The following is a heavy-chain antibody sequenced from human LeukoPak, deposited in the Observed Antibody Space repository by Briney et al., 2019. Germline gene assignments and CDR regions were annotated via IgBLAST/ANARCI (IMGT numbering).Heavy chain of an antibody. CDR1: GGSISSSNW. J-gene: IGHJ4*02. V-gene: IGHV4-4*02. CDR2: IYHSGST. CDR3: ARKINFDWFFGYFDY. D-gene: IGHD3-9*01. Sequence: SGTLSLTCAVSGGSISSSNWWSWVRQPPGKGLEWIGEIYHSGSTNYNPSLKSRVTISVDKSKNQFSLKLSSVTAADTAVYYCARKINFDWFFGYFDYWGQGTLVTVSS.